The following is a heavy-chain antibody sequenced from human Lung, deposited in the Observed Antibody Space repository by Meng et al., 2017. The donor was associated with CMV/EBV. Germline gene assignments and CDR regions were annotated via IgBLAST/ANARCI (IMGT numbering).Heavy chain of an antibody. CDR1: GGSISSYY. J-gene: IGHJ4*02. V-gene: IGHV4-59*01. Sequence: SETXSLTCTVSGGSISSYYWSWIRQPPGKGLEWIGYIYYSGSTNYNPSLKSRVTISVDTSKNQFSLKLSSVTAADTAVYYCARDGSLGYFDYWGQGTLGTVSS. CDR2: IYYSGST. D-gene: IGHD5-12*01. CDR3: ARDGSLGYFDY.